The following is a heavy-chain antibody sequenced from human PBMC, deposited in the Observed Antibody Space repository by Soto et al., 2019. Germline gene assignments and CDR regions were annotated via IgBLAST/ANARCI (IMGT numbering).Heavy chain of an antibody. D-gene: IGHD7-27*01. CDR1: GFTFSSYG. CDR3: AKDLGHGGRGAFDI. J-gene: IGHJ3*02. Sequence: QVQLVESGGGVVQPGRSLRLSCAASGFTFSSYGMHWVRQAPGKGLEWVAVISYDGSNKYYADSVKGRFTISRDNSKNTLYLQMNSRRAEDTAVYYCAKDLGHGGRGAFDIWCQGTMVTVSS. CDR2: ISYDGSNK. V-gene: IGHV3-30*18.